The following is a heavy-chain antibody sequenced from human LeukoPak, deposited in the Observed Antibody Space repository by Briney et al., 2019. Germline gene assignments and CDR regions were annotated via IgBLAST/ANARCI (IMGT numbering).Heavy chain of an antibody. J-gene: IGHJ4*02. CDR3: ASDIVVVPAAYSVDY. CDR1: GFTFSSYS. D-gene: IGHD2-2*01. CDR2: ISSSSSYI. Sequence: PGGSLRLSCAASGFTFSSYSMNWVRQAPGKGLEWVSSISSSSSYIYYADSVKGRFTISRDNAKNSLYLQMNSLRAEDTAVYYCASDIVVVPAAYSVDYWGQGTLVTVSS. V-gene: IGHV3-21*01.